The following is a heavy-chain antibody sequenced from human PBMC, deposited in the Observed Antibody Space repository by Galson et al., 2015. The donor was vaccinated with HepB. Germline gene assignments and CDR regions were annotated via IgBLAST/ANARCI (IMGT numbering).Heavy chain of an antibody. D-gene: IGHD3-22*01. CDR1: GFTFSSYW. V-gene: IGHV3-7*01. CDR2: IKQDGSEK. J-gene: IGHJ4*02. Sequence: SLRLSCAASGFTFSSYWMSWVRQAPGKGLEWVANIKQDGSEKYYVDSVKGRFTISRDNAKNSLYLQMNSLRAEDTAVYYCAGYYYDSSGYEDYWGQGTLVTVSS. CDR3: AGYYYDSSGYEDY.